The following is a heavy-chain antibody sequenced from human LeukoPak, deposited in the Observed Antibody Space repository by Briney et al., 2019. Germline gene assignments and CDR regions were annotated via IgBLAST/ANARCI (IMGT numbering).Heavy chain of an antibody. V-gene: IGHV3-69-1*01. Sequence: GGSLRLSCAASGFTFSDYYMTWIRQAPGKGLEWLSYISSGSTIYYADSVKGRFTISRDNAKNSLYLQMNSLRAEDTAVYYCARRRYLLDNYDALDIWGQGTMVTVSS. J-gene: IGHJ3*02. CDR3: ARRRYLLDNYDALDI. CDR1: GFTFSDYY. D-gene: IGHD5-24*01. CDR2: ISSGSTI.